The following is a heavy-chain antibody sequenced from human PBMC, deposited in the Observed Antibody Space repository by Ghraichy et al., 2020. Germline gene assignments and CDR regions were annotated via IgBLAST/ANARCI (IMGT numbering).Heavy chain of an antibody. CDR3: VRDGYWGF. J-gene: IGHJ6*04. D-gene: IGHD2-15*01. V-gene: IGHV6-1*01. CDR2: TYYRSKWYS. CDR1: GDSVSNNGAT. Sequence: ISGDSVSNNGATWNWIRQSPSRGLEWLGRTYYRSKWYSDYALSVQSRITVNADTSKNQFSLQLNSVTPEDTAVYYCVRDGYWGFWGKGTTVTVSS.